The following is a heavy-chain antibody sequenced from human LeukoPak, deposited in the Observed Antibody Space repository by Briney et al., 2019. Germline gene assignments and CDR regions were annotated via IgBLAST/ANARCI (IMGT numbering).Heavy chain of an antibody. Sequence: SVNVSCKSSGGTFSSYAISGVRQAPGQGLEWMGGIIHIFGTANNAQKFRGRVTITADESAITAYMERSSVRSEDTAVYYCASRVVVTSAFDYWGQGTLVTVSS. CDR3: ASRVVVTSAFDY. CDR2: IIHIFGTA. V-gene: IGHV1-69*01. CDR1: GGTFSSYA. D-gene: IGHD2-15*01. J-gene: IGHJ4*02.